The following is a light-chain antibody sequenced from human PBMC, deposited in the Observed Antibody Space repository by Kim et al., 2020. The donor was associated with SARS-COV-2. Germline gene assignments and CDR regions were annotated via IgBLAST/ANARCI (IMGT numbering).Light chain of an antibody. CDR1: NIEIKK. CDR2: YNT. J-gene: IGLJ1*01. CDR3: QGWDPSDDHPYV. V-gene: IGLV3-21*04. Sequence: SYELTQPPSVSVAPGQTARITCGGSNIEIKKVYWYQHKPGQATVLVINYNTDRPSGIPERFSGSNSGNTATLTISGVEAGDEADYYCQGWDPSDDHPYVF.